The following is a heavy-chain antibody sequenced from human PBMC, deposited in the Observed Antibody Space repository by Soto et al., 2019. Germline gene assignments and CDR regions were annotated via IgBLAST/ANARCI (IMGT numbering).Heavy chain of an antibody. Sequence: PSETLSLTCTVPGGSISSYYWSWIRQPPGKGLEWIGYIYYSASTNYSPSLKSRVTISVDTSKNQFSLNLSSVTAADTAVYYCARHLPYCGGDCYSLDYWGQGTLVTVSS. D-gene: IGHD2-21*02. J-gene: IGHJ4*02. V-gene: IGHV4-59*08. CDR1: GGSISSYY. CDR2: IYYSAST. CDR3: ARHLPYCGGDCYSLDY.